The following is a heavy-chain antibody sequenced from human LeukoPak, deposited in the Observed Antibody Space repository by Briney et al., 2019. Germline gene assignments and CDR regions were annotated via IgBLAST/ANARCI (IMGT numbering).Heavy chain of an antibody. Sequence: GASVTVSCKAPGYTFTGYYMRWVRQAPGQGLEWMGWINPNSGGTNYAQKFQGRVTMTRDTSISTAYMELSRLRSDDTAVYYCARDMGTSGWYRDDAFDIWGQGTMVTVSS. CDR2: INPNSGGT. CDR1: GYTFTGYY. J-gene: IGHJ3*02. V-gene: IGHV1-2*02. D-gene: IGHD6-19*01. CDR3: ARDMGTSGWYRDDAFDI.